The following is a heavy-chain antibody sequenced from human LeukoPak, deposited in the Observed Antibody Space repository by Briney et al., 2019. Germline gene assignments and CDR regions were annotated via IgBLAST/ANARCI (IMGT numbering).Heavy chain of an antibody. CDR3: ARDVSGWPDY. J-gene: IGHJ4*02. CDR1: GFTFRSYG. D-gene: IGHD6-19*01. V-gene: IGHV3-33*01. Sequence: GGSLRLSCAASGFTFRSYGMHWVRQAPGKGLEWVAVIWYDGSNKYYADSVKGRFTVSRDNSKNSLYLQMNSLRAEDTAVYYCARDVSGWPDYWGQGTLVTVSS. CDR2: IWYDGSNK.